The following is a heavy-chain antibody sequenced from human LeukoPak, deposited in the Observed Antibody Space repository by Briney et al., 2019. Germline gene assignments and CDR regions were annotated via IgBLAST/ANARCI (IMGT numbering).Heavy chain of an antibody. CDR3: ARDSVAGYFDY. J-gene: IGHJ4*02. D-gene: IGHD6-19*01. Sequence: ASVKVSCKASGYTFTSYYMHWVRQAPGQGLEWMGIINPSGGSTSYTQKFQGRVTMTRDTSTSTVYMELSSLRSEDTAVYYCARDSVAGYFDYWGQGTLVTVSS. V-gene: IGHV1-46*01. CDR2: INPSGGST. CDR1: GYTFTSYY.